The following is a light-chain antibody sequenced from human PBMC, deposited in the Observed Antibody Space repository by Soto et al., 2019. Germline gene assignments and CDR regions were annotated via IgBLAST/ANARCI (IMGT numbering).Light chain of an antibody. V-gene: IGKV3-11*01. Sequence: EIVLTQSPGTLSLSPGERATLSCRASQSVSSSLAWYQQKPGQAPRLLIYDASNRATGIPARFSGSGSGTDFTLTISSLEPEDFAIYYCQQRGSWPWTFGQGTKVDIK. CDR1: QSVSSS. CDR2: DAS. J-gene: IGKJ1*01. CDR3: QQRGSWPWT.